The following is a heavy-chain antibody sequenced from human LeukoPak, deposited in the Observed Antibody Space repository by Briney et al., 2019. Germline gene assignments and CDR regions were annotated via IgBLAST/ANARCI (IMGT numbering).Heavy chain of an antibody. CDR2: IYTTGTI. D-gene: IGHD3-9*01. J-gene: IGHJ4*02. Sequence: PSETLSLTCTVSGGSISSGSHYWSWIRQPAGKGLEWIGRIYTTGTIDYNPSLKSRVTISFDTSQNQFSLSLNSVTAADTAVYYCAGMSSYDVLTGYFRPYYFHYWGQGNLVTVSS. CDR1: GGSISSGSHY. V-gene: IGHV4-61*02. CDR3: AGMSSYDVLTGYFRPYYFHY.